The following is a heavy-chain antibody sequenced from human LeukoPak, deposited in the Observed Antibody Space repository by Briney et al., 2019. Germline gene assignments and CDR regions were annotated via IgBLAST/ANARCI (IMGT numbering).Heavy chain of an antibody. CDR2: INHSGST. CDR3: ARERFGAADY. J-gene: IGHJ4*02. V-gene: IGHV4-34*01. D-gene: IGHD3-10*01. CDR1: GGSFSGYY. Sequence: SETLSLTCAVYGGSFSGYYWSWIRQPPGKGLEWIGEINHSGSTNYNPSLKSRVTISVDTSKNQFSLKLSSVTAAGTAVYYCARERFGAADYWGQGTLVTVSS.